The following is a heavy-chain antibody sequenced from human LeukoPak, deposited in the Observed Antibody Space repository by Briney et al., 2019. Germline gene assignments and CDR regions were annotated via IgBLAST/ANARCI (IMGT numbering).Heavy chain of an antibody. CDR2: SGGT. J-gene: IGHJ6*02. CDR3: ARDRGELFFNYYYYYGMDV. D-gene: IGHD3-10*01. V-gene: IGHV1-2*04. Sequence: SGGTNYAQKFQGWVTMTRDTSISTAYMELSRLRSDDTAVYYCARDRGELFFNYYYYYGMDVWGQGTTVTVSS.